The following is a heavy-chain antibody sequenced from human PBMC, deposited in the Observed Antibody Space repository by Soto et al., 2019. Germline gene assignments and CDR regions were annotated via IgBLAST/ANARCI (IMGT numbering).Heavy chain of an antibody. J-gene: IGHJ1*01. CDR3: ANGDSSGFEYFQS. D-gene: IGHD3-22*01. CDR1: GFTFSSHG. Sequence: QVQLVESGGGVVQPGMTLRLSCTASGFTFSSHGMHWVRQAPGKGLEWVAVVSFDGTNKNYADSVRGRFTISRDNSKNTLYLQMSRLRADDSAVYYCANGDSSGFEYFQSWCQGTLVTV. CDR2: VSFDGTNK. V-gene: IGHV3-30*18.